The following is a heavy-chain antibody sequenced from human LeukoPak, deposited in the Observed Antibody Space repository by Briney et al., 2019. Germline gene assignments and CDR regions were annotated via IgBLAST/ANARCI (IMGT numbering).Heavy chain of an antibody. CDR1: GFTFSDHY. CDR3: AWMAAAYDFDY. V-gene: IGHV3-11*01. D-gene: IGHD6-25*01. Sequence: PGGSLRLSCAASGFTFSDHYMNWIRQAPGKGLEWISYISSSDSTIYYADSVKGRFTISRDNADNSLYLQMNSLRAEDTALYYCAWMAAAYDFDYWGQGTLVTVS. CDR2: ISSSDSTI. J-gene: IGHJ4*02.